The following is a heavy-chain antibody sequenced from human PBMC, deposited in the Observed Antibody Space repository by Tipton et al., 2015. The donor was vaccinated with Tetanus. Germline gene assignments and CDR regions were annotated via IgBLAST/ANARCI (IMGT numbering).Heavy chain of an antibody. CDR3: ARGMAEASNCGGDCYSDY. D-gene: IGHD2-21*02. CDR2: ISSSSRYI. V-gene: IGHV3-21*01. Sequence: GSLRLSCAASGFTFSDYSMNWVRQAPGKGLEWVSSISSSSRYIYYADPVKGRFTISRDNAKNSLYLQMISLRAEDTAVYSCARGMAEASNCGGDCYSDYWGQGTLVTVSS. J-gene: IGHJ4*02. CDR1: GFTFSDYS.